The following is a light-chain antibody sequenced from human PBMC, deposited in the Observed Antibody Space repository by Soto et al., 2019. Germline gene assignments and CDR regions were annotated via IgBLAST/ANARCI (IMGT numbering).Light chain of an antibody. CDR3: QSYDNRLSGYV. J-gene: IGLJ1*01. CDR1: RSNIGAGYD. V-gene: IGLV1-40*01. Sequence: QAVVTQPPSMSGAPGQRVTISCTGSRSNIGAGYDVHWYQQLPGTAPKLLIFGNNNRPSGVPDRFSGSKSGTSASLAITGLQAEDEADYYCQSYDNRLSGYVFGTGTKVTVL. CDR2: GNN.